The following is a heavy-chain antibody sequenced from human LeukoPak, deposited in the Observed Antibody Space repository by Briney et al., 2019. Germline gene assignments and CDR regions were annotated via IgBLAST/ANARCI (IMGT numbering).Heavy chain of an antibody. D-gene: IGHD3-22*01. CDR1: GFTFSTYG. CDR2: IWYDGSNK. CDR3: AGHYYDTTLDAFDI. Sequence: GGSLRLSCAASGFTFSTYGMHWVRQAPGKGLEWVAIIWYDGSNKYYADSVKGRFTISRDNSKSTLYLQMNSLRAEDTAVYYCAGHYYDTTLDAFDIWGQGTMVTVSS. J-gene: IGHJ3*02. V-gene: IGHV3-33*03.